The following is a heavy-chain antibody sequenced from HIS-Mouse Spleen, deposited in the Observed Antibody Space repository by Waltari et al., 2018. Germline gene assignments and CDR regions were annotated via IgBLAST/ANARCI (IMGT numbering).Heavy chain of an antibody. D-gene: IGHD6-19*01. CDR2: IIPIFGTA. V-gene: IGHV1-69*01. J-gene: IGHJ4*02. Sequence: QVQLVQSGAEVKKPGSSVRVSCKAPGGTCSTYAISWGRQAPGQGIEWMGGIIPIFGTANYAQKFQGRVTITADESTSTAYMELSSLRSEDTAVYYCARDTVAGRRYFDYWGQGTLVTVSS. CDR1: GGTCSTYA. CDR3: ARDTVAGRRYFDY.